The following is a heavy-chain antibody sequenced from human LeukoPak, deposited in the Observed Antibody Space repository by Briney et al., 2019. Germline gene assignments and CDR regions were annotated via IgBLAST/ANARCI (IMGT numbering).Heavy chain of an antibody. CDR2: MNPNSGGA. V-gene: IGHV1-2*02. J-gene: IGHJ5*02. CDR3: TRGRLGESGWFDV. D-gene: IGHD3-16*01. CDR1: GYTFTGYN. Sequence: ASVKLSCKASGYTFTGYNIHWVRQSPGQGLEWMGWMNPNSGGANYAQNFQGRVTMTRDTSISTAYMELSGVRSDNSAVYYCTRGRLGESGWFDVWGPGTLVTVSS.